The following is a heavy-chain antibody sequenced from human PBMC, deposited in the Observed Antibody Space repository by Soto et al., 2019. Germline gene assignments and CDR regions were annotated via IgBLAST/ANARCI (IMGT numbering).Heavy chain of an antibody. J-gene: IGHJ3*02. CDR3: ARGGSNDWQVAFDI. Sequence: SETLSLTCTLSGDSITTGGYSWGWIRQPPGKGLEWIGFIYHSGSTYYNPSLRSRVTVSADRSKNQFSLRLTSVTAADTAVYYCARGGSNDWQVAFDIWGQGTRVTVSS. CDR2: IYHSGST. D-gene: IGHD3-9*01. V-gene: IGHV4-30-2*01. CDR1: GDSITTGGYS.